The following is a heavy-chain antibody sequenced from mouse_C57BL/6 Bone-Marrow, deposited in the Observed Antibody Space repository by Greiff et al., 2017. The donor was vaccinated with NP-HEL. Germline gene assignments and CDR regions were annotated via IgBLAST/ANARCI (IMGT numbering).Heavy chain of an antibody. CDR3: ARKGYYGRSYEFAY. Sequence: QVQLQQPGAELVKPGASVKLSCKASGYTFTTYWMQWVKQRPGQGLEWIGEIDPSDSYTNYNQKFKGKATLTVDTSSSTANMQLSSLTAEDSAVYYGARKGYYGRSYEFAYWGQGTLVTVSA. J-gene: IGHJ3*01. V-gene: IGHV1-50*01. CDR1: GYTFTTYW. CDR2: IDPSDSYT. D-gene: IGHD1-1*01.